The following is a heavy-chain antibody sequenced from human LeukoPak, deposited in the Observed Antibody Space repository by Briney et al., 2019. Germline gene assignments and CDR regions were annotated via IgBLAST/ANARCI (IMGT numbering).Heavy chain of an antibody. CDR1: GFTFSSYA. CDR3: PSRAGEFSQPYDD. J-gene: IGHJ4*02. D-gene: IGHD4-17*01. Sequence: PGGSLRLSCAASGFTFSSYALSWVRQAPGKGLEWVSAISGSGGSTDYADSVNGRSAIYRDNSKNTQDLQISRLRADDAAVYYCPSRAGEFSQPYDDWSQGTLVTVSS. V-gene: IGHV3-23*01. CDR2: ISGSGGST.